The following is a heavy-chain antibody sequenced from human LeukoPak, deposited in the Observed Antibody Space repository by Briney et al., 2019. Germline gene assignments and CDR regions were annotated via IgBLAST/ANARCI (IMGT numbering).Heavy chain of an antibody. CDR2: IYSGGST. V-gene: IGHV3-66*01. CDR1: GFTVSSNY. J-gene: IGHJ4*02. Sequence: GGSLRLSCAASGFTVSSNYMSWVRQAPGKGLEWVSVIYSGGSTYYADSVKGRFTISRDNSKNTLYLQMNSLRAEDTAVYYCARGYYDSSGYYYADFDYWGQGTLVTVSS. CDR3: ARGYYDSSGYYYADFDY. D-gene: IGHD3-22*01.